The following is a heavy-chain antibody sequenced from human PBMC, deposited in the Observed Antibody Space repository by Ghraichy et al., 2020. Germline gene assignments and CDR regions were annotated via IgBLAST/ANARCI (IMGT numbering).Heavy chain of an antibody. CDR2: INPNSGGT. J-gene: IGHJ6*02. CDR3: ARDRGAYSSSYGMDV. D-gene: IGHD6-6*01. V-gene: IGHV1-2*02. CDR1: GYTFTGYY. Sequence: ASVKVSCKASGYTFTGYYMHWVRQAPGQGLEWMGWINPNSGGTNYAQKFQGRVTMTRDTSISTAYMELSRLRSDDTAVYYCARDRGAYSSSYGMDVWGQGTTVTVSS.